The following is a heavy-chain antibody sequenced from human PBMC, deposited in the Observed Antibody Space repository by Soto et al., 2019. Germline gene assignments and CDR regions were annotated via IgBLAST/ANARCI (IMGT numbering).Heavy chain of an antibody. J-gene: IGHJ5*02. CDR3: ARVSPHKLTFGGVIVIPWFDP. V-gene: IGHV4-31*03. CDR1: GGSISSGGYY. Sequence: PSETLSLTCTVSGGSISSGGYYWSWIRQHPGKGLEWIGYIYYSGSTYYNPSLKSRVTISVDTSKNQFSLKLSSVTAADTAVYYCARVSPHKLTFGGVIVIPWFDPWGQGTLVTVSS. D-gene: IGHD3-16*02. CDR2: IYYSGST.